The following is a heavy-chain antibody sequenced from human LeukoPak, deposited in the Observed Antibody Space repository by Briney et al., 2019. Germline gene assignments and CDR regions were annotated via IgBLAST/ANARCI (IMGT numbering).Heavy chain of an antibody. CDR2: FNHSGST. J-gene: IGHJ6*03. V-gene: IGHV4-34*01. Sequence: PSETLSLTCAVYGGSFSGYYWSWIRQPPGKGLEWIGEFNHSGSTNYNPSLKSRVTISVDTSKNQFSLKLSSVTAADTAVYYCARGLHLGIAAVPPQKNYYMDVWGKGTTVTVSS. CDR1: GGSFSGYY. CDR3: ARGLHLGIAAVPPQKNYYMDV. D-gene: IGHD6-25*01.